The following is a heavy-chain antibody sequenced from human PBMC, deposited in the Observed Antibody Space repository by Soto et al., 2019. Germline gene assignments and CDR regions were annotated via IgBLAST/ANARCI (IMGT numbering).Heavy chain of an antibody. CDR1: GYTFTSYA. V-gene: IGHV1-3*01. Sequence: ASVKVSCKASGYTFTSYAMHWVRQAPGQRLEWMGWINAGNGNTKYSQKSQGRVTITRDTSASTAYMELSSLRSEDTAVYYCARSVLVVAATWGTNWFDPWGQGTLVTVSS. D-gene: IGHD2-15*01. J-gene: IGHJ5*02. CDR3: ARSVLVVAATWGTNWFDP. CDR2: INAGNGNT.